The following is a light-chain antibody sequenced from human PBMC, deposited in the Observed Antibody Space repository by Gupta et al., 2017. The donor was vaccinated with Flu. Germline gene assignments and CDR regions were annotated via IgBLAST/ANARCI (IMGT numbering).Light chain of an antibody. Sequence: GQTARITGGGNNIGSKSVHWYQQKPGQAPVRAVLADSFRPSGIPERFSGYNAANTANRTISRVEAGDEADDDGQVWDSTSDQGVFGGGTKLTV. V-gene: IGLV3-21*02. J-gene: IGLJ3*02. CDR3: QVWDSTSDQGV. CDR1: NIGSKS. CDR2: ADS.